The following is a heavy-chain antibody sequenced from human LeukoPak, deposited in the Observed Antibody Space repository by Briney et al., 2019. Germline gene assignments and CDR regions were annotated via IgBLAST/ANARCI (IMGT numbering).Heavy chain of an antibody. CDR2: ISSSSSYI. Sequence: GGSLRLSCAASGFTFSSYSMNWVRQAPGKGLEWVSSISSSSSYIYYADSVKGRFTISRDNAKNSLYLQINSLRAEDTAVYYCARDLPGSDAFDIWGQGTMVTVSS. D-gene: IGHD1-14*01. CDR3: ARDLPGSDAFDI. CDR1: GFTFSSYS. J-gene: IGHJ3*02. V-gene: IGHV3-21*01.